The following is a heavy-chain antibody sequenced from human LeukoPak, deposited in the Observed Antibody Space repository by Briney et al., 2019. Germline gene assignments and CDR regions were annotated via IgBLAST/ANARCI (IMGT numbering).Heavy chain of an antibody. D-gene: IGHD3-22*01. V-gene: IGHV4-4*07. Sequence: SETLSLTCTVPGGSISSYYWSWIRQPAGKGLEWIGRIYTSGSTNYNPSLKSRVTMSVDTSKNQFSLKLSSVTAADTAVYYCARDSYYYDSSGYQPRFDPWGQGTLVTVSS. CDR2: IYTSGST. J-gene: IGHJ5*02. CDR1: GGSISSYY. CDR3: ARDSYYYDSSGYQPRFDP.